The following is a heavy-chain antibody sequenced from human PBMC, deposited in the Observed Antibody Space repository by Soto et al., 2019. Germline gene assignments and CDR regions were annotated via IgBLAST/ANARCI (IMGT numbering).Heavy chain of an antibody. CDR2: FYHSGNS. V-gene: IGHV4-59*01. D-gene: IGHD5-18*01. Sequence: QVQLQQSGPGLVKPSETLSLTCSVSGGSIRSYYWSWIQQSPEKGLEWIGYFYHSGNSNYNPSLKSRVTTSVDTSKNQLALSLRSVTAADTAVYFCARISSVDPYGYVNGGLDVWGQGTTVTVSS. J-gene: IGHJ6*02. CDR1: GGSIRSYY. CDR3: ARISSVDPYGYVNGGLDV.